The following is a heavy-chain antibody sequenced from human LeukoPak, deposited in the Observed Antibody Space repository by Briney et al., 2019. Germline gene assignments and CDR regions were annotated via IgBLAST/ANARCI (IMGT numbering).Heavy chain of an antibody. D-gene: IGHD3-10*01. CDR3: ALLWFGELWTKDY. V-gene: IGHV1-2*04. Sequence: ASVKVSCKASGYTFTGYYMHWVRQAPGQGLEWMGWINPNSGGTNYAQKFQGWVTMTRDTSISTAYMELSRLRSDDTAVYYCALLWFGELWTKDYWGQGTLVTVSS. CDR2: INPNSGGT. J-gene: IGHJ4*02. CDR1: GYTFTGYY.